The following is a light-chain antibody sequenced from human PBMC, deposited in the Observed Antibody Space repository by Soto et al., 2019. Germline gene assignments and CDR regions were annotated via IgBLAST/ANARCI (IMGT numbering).Light chain of an antibody. CDR3: QQYNNWPSWT. J-gene: IGKJ1*01. CDR1: QDLVSD. CDR2: GAS. Sequence: EIMLTQSPCTLSFSPGGRASLSCRASQDLVSDYLAWYQQKPGQPPRLLIYGASLRATGIPARFSGSGSGTEFTLTISSLQSEDFAVYYCQQYNNWPSWTFGQGTKVDIK. V-gene: IGKV3-15*01.